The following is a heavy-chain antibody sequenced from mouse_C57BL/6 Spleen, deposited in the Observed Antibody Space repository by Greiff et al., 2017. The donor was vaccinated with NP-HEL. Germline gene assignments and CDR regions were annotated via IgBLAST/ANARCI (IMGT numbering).Heavy chain of an antibody. V-gene: IGHV2-2*01. CDR2: IWSGGST. J-gene: IGHJ4*01. D-gene: IGHD2-4*01. CDR1: GFSLTSYG. Sequence: VHLVESGPGLVQPSQSLSITCTVSGFSLTSYGVHWVRQSPGKGLEWLGVIWSGGSTDYNAAFISRLSISKDNSKSQVFFKMNSLQADDTAIYYCARMRDYGDYAMDYWGQGTSVTVSS. CDR3: ARMRDYGDYAMDY.